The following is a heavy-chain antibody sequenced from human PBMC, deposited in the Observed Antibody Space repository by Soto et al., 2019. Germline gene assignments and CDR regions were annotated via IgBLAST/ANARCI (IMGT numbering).Heavy chain of an antibody. D-gene: IGHD5-12*01. CDR3: ARQIGGYSYFDY. J-gene: IGHJ4*02. CDR2: IYPGDSDT. V-gene: IGHV5-51*01. Sequence: GESLKISCKGSGYRFTNYWIAWVRQMPGKGLEWMGIIYPGDSDTRYGPSFQGQVTISADKSISTAYLQWSSLKASDTSMYFCARQIGGYSYFDYWGQGTLVTVSS. CDR1: GYRFTNYW.